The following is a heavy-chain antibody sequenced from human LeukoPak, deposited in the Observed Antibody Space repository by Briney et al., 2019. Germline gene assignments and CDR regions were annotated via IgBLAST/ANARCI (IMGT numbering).Heavy chain of an antibody. D-gene: IGHD3-10*01. Sequence: SETLSLTCTVSGGSISSGSYYWSWIRQPAGKGLEWIGRIYTSGSTNYNPSLKSRVTISVDTSKNQFSLKLSSVTAADTAVYYCARGASRPYYYGSGSYLGWFDPWGQGTLVTVSS. CDR1: GGSISSGSYY. CDR3: ARGASRPYYYGSGSYLGWFDP. J-gene: IGHJ5*02. CDR2: IYTSGST. V-gene: IGHV4-61*02.